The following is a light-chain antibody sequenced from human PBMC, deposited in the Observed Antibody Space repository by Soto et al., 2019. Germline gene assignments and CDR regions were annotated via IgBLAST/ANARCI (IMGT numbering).Light chain of an antibody. V-gene: IGLV2-23*01. CDR2: EGS. CDR1: SSDVGSSNL. Sequence: QSVLTQPASVSASPGQSITISCTGTSSDVGSSNLVSWYQHHPGKAPKLIIYEGSRRPSGVSGRFSGSKSGNTASLTISELQADDEADYYCCSFARSSTFYVFGTGTKVTVL. J-gene: IGLJ1*01. CDR3: CSFARSSTFYV.